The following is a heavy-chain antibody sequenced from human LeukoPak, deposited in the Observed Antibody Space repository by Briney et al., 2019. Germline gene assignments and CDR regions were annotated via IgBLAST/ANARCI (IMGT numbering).Heavy chain of an antibody. CDR3: VRDIVAGSGSYSD. D-gene: IGHD3-10*01. J-gene: IGHJ4*02. Sequence: GGSLRLPCEASGFTFRSAWMHWVRQAPGKGLVWVSRIRGDGGDANYADFVKGRYTISRDNAKSTLYLQMNGLGVEDTAVYYCVRDIVAGSGSYSDWGQGTLVTVSS. CDR1: GFTFRSAW. CDR2: IRGDGGDA. V-gene: IGHV3-74*01.